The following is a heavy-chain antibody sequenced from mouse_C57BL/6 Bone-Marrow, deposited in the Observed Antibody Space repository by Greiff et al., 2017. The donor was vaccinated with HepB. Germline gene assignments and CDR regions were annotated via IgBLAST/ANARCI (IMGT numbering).Heavy chain of an antibody. J-gene: IGHJ4*01. Sequence: VQLQQPGTELVKPGASVKLSCKASGYTFTSYWIHWVKQRPGQGLEWIGNINPRNGGTDYSEKFKSKATLTVDKSSSTAYMQLSSLSSEESAAYYCARGWLPYAMDYWGQGTSVTVS. CDR2: INPRNGGT. CDR1: GYTFTSYW. CDR3: ARGWLPYAMDY. V-gene: IGHV1-53*01. D-gene: IGHD2-3*01.